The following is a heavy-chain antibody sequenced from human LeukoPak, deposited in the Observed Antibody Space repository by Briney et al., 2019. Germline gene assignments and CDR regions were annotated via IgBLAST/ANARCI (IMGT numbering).Heavy chain of an antibody. CDR3: SRDELAFDY. CDR1: AFIFSSYW. V-gene: IGHV3-7*01. CDR2: IKQDGSEK. Sequence: GGSLRLSCAASAFIFSSYWMSWVRQAPGKGLEWVANIKQDGSEKYYVDSVKGRFTISRDNAKKSLYLQMNSLRAEDTAVYYCSRDELAFDYWGQGTLVTVSS. J-gene: IGHJ4*02. D-gene: IGHD3-3*02.